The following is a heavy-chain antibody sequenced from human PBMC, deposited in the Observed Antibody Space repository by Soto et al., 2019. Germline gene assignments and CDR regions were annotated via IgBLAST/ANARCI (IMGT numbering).Heavy chain of an antibody. D-gene: IGHD7-27*01. Sequence: PGGSLRLSCAASGFTFSSYSMNWVRQAPGKGLEWVSSISSSSSYIYYADSVKGRFTISRDNAKNSLYLQMNSLRAEDTAVYYCARVPARAWDGMDVWGQGTTVTVSS. CDR2: ISSSSSYI. J-gene: IGHJ6*02. CDR1: GFTFSSYS. CDR3: ARVPARAWDGMDV. V-gene: IGHV3-21*01.